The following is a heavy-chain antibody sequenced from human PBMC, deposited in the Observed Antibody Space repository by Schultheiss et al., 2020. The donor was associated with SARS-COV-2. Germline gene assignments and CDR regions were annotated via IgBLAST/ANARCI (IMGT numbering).Heavy chain of an antibody. D-gene: IGHD4-11*01. V-gene: IGHV3-9*01. CDR1: GFTFDDYA. J-gene: IGHJ4*02. CDR2: ISWNSGSI. CDR3: AGKLQSAY. Sequence: SLKISCAASGFTFDDYAMHWVRQAPGKGLEWVSGISWNSGSIGYADSVKGRFTISRDTSKNTLYLQMNSLTAEDTAMYYCAGKLQSAYWGQGTLVTVSS.